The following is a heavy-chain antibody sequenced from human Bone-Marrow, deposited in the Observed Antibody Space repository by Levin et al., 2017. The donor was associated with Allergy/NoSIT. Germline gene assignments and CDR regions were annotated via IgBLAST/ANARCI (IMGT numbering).Heavy chain of an antibody. J-gene: IGHJ5*02. CDR1: GGSISSYY. CDR2: IYYSGST. CDR3: ARFFHSPRWLLGYCSSTSCYTPDNWFDP. Sequence: SETLSLTCTVSGGSISSYYWSWIRQPPGKGLEWIGYIYYSGSTNYNPSLKSRVTISVDTSKNQFSLKLSSVTAADTAVYYCARFFHSPRWLLGYCSSTSCYTPDNWFDPWGQGTLVTVSS. V-gene: IGHV4-59*01. D-gene: IGHD2-2*02.